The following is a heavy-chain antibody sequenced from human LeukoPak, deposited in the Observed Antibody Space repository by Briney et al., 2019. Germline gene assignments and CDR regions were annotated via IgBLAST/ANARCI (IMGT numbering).Heavy chain of an antibody. CDR3: AKANSGTYSGTFDT. CDR2: INWNSRNI. CDR1: GITFENYA. D-gene: IGHD1-26*01. J-gene: IGHJ3*02. Sequence: PGGSLRLSCAASGITFENYAMHWVRQAPGKGLEWVSGINWNSRNIGYEDAVKGRFTISRDNAKNSLFLQMNSLKPEDTAMYFCAKANSGTYSGTFDTWGQGTMVTVSS. V-gene: IGHV3-9*01.